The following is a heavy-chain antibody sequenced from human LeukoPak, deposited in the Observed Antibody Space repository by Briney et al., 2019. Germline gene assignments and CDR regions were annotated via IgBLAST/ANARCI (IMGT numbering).Heavy chain of an antibody. Sequence: KHGESLKISCKGSRYSFTSYWIGWVRQMPGKGLEWMGIIYPGDSDTRYSPSFQGQVTISADKSISTAYLQWSSLKASDTAMYYCARLPNYYDSSGYYLDYWGQGTLVTVSS. J-gene: IGHJ4*02. V-gene: IGHV5-51*01. D-gene: IGHD3-22*01. CDR1: RYSFTSYW. CDR3: ARLPNYYDSSGYYLDY. CDR2: IYPGDSDT.